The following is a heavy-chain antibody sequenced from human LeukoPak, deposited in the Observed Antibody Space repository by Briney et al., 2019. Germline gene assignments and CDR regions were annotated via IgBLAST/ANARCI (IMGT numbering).Heavy chain of an antibody. CDR3: ARXQDGXGDYFDF. Sequence: SETLSLTCSVSGGSTSNSYWSWIRQPPGKGLEWIGYIHSSGRTKYDPSLESRVTISIDTSMNHFSLKVSSVTAPDTAVYYCARXQDGXGDYFDFWGQGILVTVSS. J-gene: IGHJ4*02. D-gene: IGHD5-24*01. CDR2: IHSSGRT. CDR1: GGSTSNSY. V-gene: IGHV4-59*08.